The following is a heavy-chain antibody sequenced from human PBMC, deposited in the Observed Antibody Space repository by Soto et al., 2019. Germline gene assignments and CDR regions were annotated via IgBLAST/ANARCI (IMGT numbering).Heavy chain of an antibody. CDR2: IYHSGST. J-gene: IGHJ6*03. Sequence: SETLSLTCAVYGWSFSGYSWSRIRQPPGKGLEWIGEIYHSGSTNYSPSLKSRVTISVDTSKNQFSLNLNSVTAADTAMYYCARVHRGYDLYYYYYYMDVWGKGTTVTVSS. D-gene: IGHD5-12*01. CDR1: GWSFSGYS. CDR3: ARVHRGYDLYYYYYYMDV. V-gene: IGHV4-34*01.